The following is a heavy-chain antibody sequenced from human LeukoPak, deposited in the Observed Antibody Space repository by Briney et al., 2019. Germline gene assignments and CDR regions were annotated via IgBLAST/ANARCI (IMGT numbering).Heavy chain of an antibody. CDR1: GFTFSSYS. CDR2: ISSSSSYI. V-gene: IGHV3-21*01. D-gene: IGHD3-22*01. Sequence: PGGSLRLSCAASGFTFSSYSMNWVRQAPGKGLEWVSSISSSSSYIYYADSVKGRFTISGDNAKNSLYLQMNSLRAEDTAVYYCARDRRGDSSGYYYGMDVWGQGTTVTVSS. J-gene: IGHJ6*02. CDR3: ARDRRGDSSGYYYGMDV.